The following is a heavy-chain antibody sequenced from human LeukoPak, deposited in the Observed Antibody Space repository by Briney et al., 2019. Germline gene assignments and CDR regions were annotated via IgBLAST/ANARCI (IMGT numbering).Heavy chain of an antibody. D-gene: IGHD2-2*01. V-gene: IGHV3-48*04. CDR3: ARDRTQLLHFFDY. Sequence: GGSLRLSCAASGFTFSSYSMNWVRQAPGKGLEWVSYISSSSSTIYYADSVKGRFTISRDNAKNSLYLQMNSLRAEDTAVYYCARDRTQLLHFFDYWGQGTLVTVSS. CDR2: ISSSSSTI. CDR1: GFTFSSYS. J-gene: IGHJ4*02.